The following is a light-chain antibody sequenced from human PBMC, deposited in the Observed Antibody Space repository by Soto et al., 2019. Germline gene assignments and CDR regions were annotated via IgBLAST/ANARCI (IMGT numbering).Light chain of an antibody. J-gene: IGKJ4*01. CDR1: QSGSSN. Sequence: EIVMTQSPATLSVSPGKRATLSCRASQSGSSNLAWYQQKPGQAPSLLIYDISARATGIPTRFSGSGSGTEFTLTISSLQSEDFAVYYCQHYNDRPLTFGGGTKVEIK. CDR3: QHYNDRPLT. CDR2: DIS. V-gene: IGKV3D-15*01.